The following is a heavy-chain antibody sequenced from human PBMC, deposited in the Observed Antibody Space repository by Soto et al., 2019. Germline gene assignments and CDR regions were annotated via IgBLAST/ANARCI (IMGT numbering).Heavy chain of an antibody. D-gene: IGHD6-19*01. CDR1: GDSLRGQS. CDR2: LDQSGGT. Sequence: SETLSLTCAVVGDSLRGQSWNWIRQSPGKGLEWIGELDQSGGTNYNPSLKSRAIISDDTSKNQFSLTLTSVTAADTAVYYCAREDSYGWSGESLDVCGQGTTVTV. V-gene: IGHV4-34*01. CDR3: AREDSYGWSGESLDV. J-gene: IGHJ6*02.